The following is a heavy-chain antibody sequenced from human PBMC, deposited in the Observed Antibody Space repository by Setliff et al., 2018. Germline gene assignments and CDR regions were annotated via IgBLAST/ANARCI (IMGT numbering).Heavy chain of an antibody. CDR1: GYTFTTYA. J-gene: IGHJ4*02. Sequence: GASVKVSCKASGYTFTTYAIHWVRQAPGQRLEWMGWINAGNGYTKYSQKFQGRVTITRDTSATTVYMELTSLTSADTAVYYCASSLWVRGNFDYWGQGTLVTVSS. CDR3: ASSLWVRGNFDY. CDR2: INAGNGYT. D-gene: IGHD3-10*01. V-gene: IGHV1-3*01.